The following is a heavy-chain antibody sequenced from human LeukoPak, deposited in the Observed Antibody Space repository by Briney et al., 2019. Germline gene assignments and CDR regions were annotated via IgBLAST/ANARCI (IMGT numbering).Heavy chain of an antibody. Sequence: GGALRLSCVESGFTFSSYGMHWVRQAPGKGLGGVAYIRYDGSNKYYADSVKGRFTISRDNAKNSLYLQMNSLRAEDTAVYYCAGDIVGATSWFDPWGQGTLVTVSS. D-gene: IGHD1-26*01. CDR2: IRYDGSNK. CDR1: GFTFSSYG. CDR3: AGDIVGATSWFDP. J-gene: IGHJ5*02. V-gene: IGHV3-30*02.